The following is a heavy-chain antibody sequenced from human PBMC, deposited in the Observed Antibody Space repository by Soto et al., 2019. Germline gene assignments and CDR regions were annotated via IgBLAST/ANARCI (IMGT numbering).Heavy chain of an antibody. CDR2: IYYTGHT. J-gene: IGHJ3*02. V-gene: IGHV4-31*03. CDR1: GVSINSGGYY. D-gene: IGHD6-25*01. CDR3: ARGSQRERDARDI. Sequence: QVQLQESGPGLVKPSQTLSLTCSVSGVSINSGGYYWSWIRHHPGKGLEWIGYIYYTGHTFYNPSLKSRVAMSLDTAKNQFSLKLSSVTAADTAVYYCARGSQRERDARDIWGQGTRVTVSS.